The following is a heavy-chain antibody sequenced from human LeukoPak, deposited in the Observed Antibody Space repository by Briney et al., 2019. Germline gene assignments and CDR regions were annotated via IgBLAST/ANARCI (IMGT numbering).Heavy chain of an antibody. CDR1: GGSISGYY. V-gene: IGHV4-59*01. CDR3: AGSSGAYYDFWSGIEVVYYFDY. J-gene: IGHJ4*02. CDR2: IYYSGST. Sequence: SETLSLTCAVYGGSISGYYWSWIRQPPGKGLEWIGYIYYSGSTNYNPSLKSRVTISVDTSKNQFSLKLSSVTAADRAVYYCAGSSGAYYDFWSGIEVVYYFDYWGQGTLVTVSS. D-gene: IGHD3-3*01.